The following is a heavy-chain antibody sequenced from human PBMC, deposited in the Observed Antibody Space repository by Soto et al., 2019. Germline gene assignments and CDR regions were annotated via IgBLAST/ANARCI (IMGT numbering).Heavy chain of an antibody. J-gene: IGHJ4*02. D-gene: IGHD5-18*01. CDR2: ISYDGSNK. V-gene: IGHV3-30*18. CDR3: AKTEYSYGYGFRDY. CDR1: GFTFSSYG. Sequence: GGSLRLSCAASGFTFSSYGMHWVRQAPGKGLEWVAVISYDGSNKYYADSVKGRFTISRDNSKNTLYLQMNSLRAEDTAVYYCAKTEYSYGYGFRDYWGQGTLVTVSS.